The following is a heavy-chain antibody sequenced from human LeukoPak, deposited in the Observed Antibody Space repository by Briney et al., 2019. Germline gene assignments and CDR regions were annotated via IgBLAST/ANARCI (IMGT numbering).Heavy chain of an antibody. D-gene: IGHD3-3*01. CDR1: GGSISNYY. CDR3: AREIITIFGVVTNWFDP. J-gene: IGHJ5*02. Sequence: PSETLSLTCTVSGGSISNYYWSWLRQPAGKGLEWIGRIYTSGSTNYNPSLKSRVTMSVDTSKNQFSLKLSFVTAADTAVYYCAREIITIFGVVTNWFDPWGQGTLVTVSS. CDR2: IYTSGST. V-gene: IGHV4-4*07.